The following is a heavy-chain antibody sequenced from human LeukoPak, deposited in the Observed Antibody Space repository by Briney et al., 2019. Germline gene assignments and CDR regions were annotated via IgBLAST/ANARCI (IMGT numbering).Heavy chain of an antibody. CDR1: GYTFTGYY. CDR2: INPNSGST. J-gene: IGHJ6*03. D-gene: IGHD2-2*01. CDR3: ARLLVPAVSRYYYYYMDV. Sequence: ASVKVSCKASGYTFTGYYMHWVRQAPGQGLEWMGWINPNSGSTNYAQKFQGRVTMTRDTSISTAYMELSRLRSDDTAVYYCARLLVPAVSRYYYYYMDVWGKGTTVTVSS. V-gene: IGHV1-2*02.